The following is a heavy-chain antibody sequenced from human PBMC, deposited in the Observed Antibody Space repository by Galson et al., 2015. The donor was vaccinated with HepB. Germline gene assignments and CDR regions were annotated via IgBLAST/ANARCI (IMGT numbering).Heavy chain of an antibody. CDR1: GFTFSDYA. V-gene: IGHV3-23*01. CDR2: ISGTSGKT. Sequence: SLRLSCAASGFTFSDYAMTWVRQAPGKGLEWVSGISGTSGKTYYADSVKGRFTISRNNSKNTLHLQMNSLRAEDTAVYYCARDGNSYGMDVWGQGTTVTVSS. J-gene: IGHJ6*02. CDR3: ARDGNSYGMDV.